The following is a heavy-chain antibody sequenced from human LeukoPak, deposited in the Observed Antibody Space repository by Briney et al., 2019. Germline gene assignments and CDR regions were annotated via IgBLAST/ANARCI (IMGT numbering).Heavy chain of an antibody. Sequence: PGGSLRLSCAASGFTFSSYGMHWVRQAPGKGLEWVAVIWYDGSNKYYADSVKGRFTISRDNSKNTLYLQMSSLRAEDTAVYYCAREGRNASLRYFDWFTGPDYYYGMDVWGQGTTVTVSS. V-gene: IGHV3-33*01. CDR3: AREGRNASLRYFDWFTGPDYYYGMDV. CDR1: GFTFSSYG. D-gene: IGHD3-9*01. CDR2: IWYDGSNK. J-gene: IGHJ6*02.